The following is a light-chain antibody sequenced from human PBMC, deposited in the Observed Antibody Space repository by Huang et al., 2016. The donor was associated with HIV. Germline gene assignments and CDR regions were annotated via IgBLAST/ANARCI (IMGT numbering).Light chain of an antibody. J-gene: IGKJ1*01. CDR1: QSVSSY. CDR2: GAS. V-gene: IGKV3-20*01. CDR3: QQYGSSSWT. Sequence: EIVLTQSPGTVSLSPGERATLSCRASQSVSSYLALYQKKSGQAPRLVIFGASKRDTGIPDRFSGSGSGTDFTLTISRLDPDDFAVYYCQQYGSSSWTFGQGTRVEIK.